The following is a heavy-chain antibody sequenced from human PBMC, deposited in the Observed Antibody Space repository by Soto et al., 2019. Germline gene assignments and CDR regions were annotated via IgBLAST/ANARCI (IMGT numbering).Heavy chain of an antibody. CDR1: GFTFSHYW. J-gene: IGHJ4*02. D-gene: IGHD2-15*01. CDR3: ARGRYCSGGRCYFDY. CDR2: IKQDGSEN. Sequence: PGGSLRLSCAASGFTFSHYWMSWVRQAPGEGLEWVANIKQDGSENSYVDSVKGRFTISRDNAKNSVYLQMNSLRAEDTAVYYCARGRYCSGGRCYFDYWGQGTPVTVSS. V-gene: IGHV3-7*04.